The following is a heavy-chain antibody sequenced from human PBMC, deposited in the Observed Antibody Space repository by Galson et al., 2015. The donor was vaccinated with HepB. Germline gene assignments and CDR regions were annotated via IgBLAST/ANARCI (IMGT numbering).Heavy chain of an antibody. CDR2: ISAYNGNT. CDR1: GYTFTSYG. D-gene: IGHD3-3*01. V-gene: IGHV1-18*01. J-gene: IGHJ6*02. Sequence: SVKVSCKASGYTFTSYGISWVRQAPGQGLEWMAWISAYNGNTNYAQKFQGRVTMTTDTSTNTAYMELRSLRSDDTAVYYCARLADYDFWSGPTQNYYYYGMDVWGQGTTVTVS. CDR3: ARLADYDFWSGPTQNYYYYGMDV.